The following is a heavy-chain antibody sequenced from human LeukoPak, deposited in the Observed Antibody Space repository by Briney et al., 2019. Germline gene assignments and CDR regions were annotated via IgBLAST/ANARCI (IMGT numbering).Heavy chain of an antibody. CDR2: IYYSGST. CDR1: GGSISSGDYY. D-gene: IGHD3-22*01. V-gene: IGHV4-30-4*01. CDR3: ARDRYDSSGLNNDAFDI. J-gene: IGHJ3*02. Sequence: SQTLSLTCTVSGGSISSGDYYWSWIRQPPGKGLEWIGYIYYSGSTYYNPSLKSRVTISVDTSKNQFSLKLSSVTAADTAVYYCARDRYDSSGLNNDAFDIWGQGTKVTVSS.